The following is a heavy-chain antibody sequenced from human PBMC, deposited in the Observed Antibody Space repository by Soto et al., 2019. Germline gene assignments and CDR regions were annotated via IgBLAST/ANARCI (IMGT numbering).Heavy chain of an antibody. J-gene: IGHJ4*02. CDR3: ARGGPIRAIFYFHD. D-gene: IGHD2-21*01. V-gene: IGHV4-61*01. Sequence: QVQLQESGPGLVKPSETLSLTCTVSGTSLLSGNYYWSWIRQSPGKGLEWIGYIYYNGSTNYKPSLKSSVSMSQDTSKNQYSLKLNTLTAADRAIYYCARGGPIRAIFYFHDWGQGTLVTVSS. CDR2: IYYNGST. CDR1: GTSLLSGNYY.